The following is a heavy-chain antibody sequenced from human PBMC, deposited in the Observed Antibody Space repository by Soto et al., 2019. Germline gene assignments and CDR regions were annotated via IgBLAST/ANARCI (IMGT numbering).Heavy chain of an antibody. Sequence: SLRLSCSASGFTFSSYAMHWVRQAPGKGLEYVSAISSNGGSTYYADSVKGRFTISRDNSKNTLYLQMSSLRAEDTAVYYCARHFRPGAPSHFDYWGQGTLVTVSS. CDR1: GFTFSSYA. J-gene: IGHJ4*02. CDR3: ARHFRPGAPSHFDY. CDR2: ISSNGGST. V-gene: IGHV3-64D*06. D-gene: IGHD3-3*02.